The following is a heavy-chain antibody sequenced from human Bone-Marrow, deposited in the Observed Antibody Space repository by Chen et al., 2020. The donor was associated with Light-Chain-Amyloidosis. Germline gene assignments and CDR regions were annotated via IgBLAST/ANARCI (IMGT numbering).Heavy chain of an antibody. J-gene: IGHJ5*02. D-gene: IGHD4-17*01. CDR1: GGSISSSSHY. CDR3: ARDRGADFGDYGGGWFGP. CDR2: IFYGDIR. Sequence: QLQLQESGPGLGEPSETLSLTCTFSGGSISSSSHYWGWIRQPPGKGPEWIGSIFYGDIRYYNPSLKRRVTISLDTSKKQISLNLTSVTAADTAVYYCARDRGADFGDYGGGWFGPWGQGALVSVSS. V-gene: IGHV4-39*07.